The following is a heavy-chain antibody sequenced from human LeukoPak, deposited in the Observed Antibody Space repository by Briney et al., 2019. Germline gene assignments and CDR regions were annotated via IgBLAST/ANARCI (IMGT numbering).Heavy chain of an antibody. J-gene: IGHJ6*03. Sequence: ASVKVSCKASGYTLTSYDINWVRQATGQGLEWMGWMNPNSGNTGYAQKFEGRVTMTRNTSISTAYMELSSLRSEDTAVYYCARGRYCSGTSCYPAEGIAAAGLDYYYYYMDVWGKGTTVTVSS. V-gene: IGHV1-8*01. CDR1: GYTLTSYD. D-gene: IGHD2-2*01. CDR3: ARGRYCSGTSCYPAEGIAAAGLDYYYYYMDV. CDR2: MNPNSGNT.